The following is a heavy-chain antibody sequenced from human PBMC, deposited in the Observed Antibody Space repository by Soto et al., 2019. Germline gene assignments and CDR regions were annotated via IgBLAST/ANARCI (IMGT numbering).Heavy chain of an antibody. V-gene: IGHV4-59*01. J-gene: IGHJ5*02. Sequence: QVQLQESGPGLVKPSETLSLTCTVSGGSISSYYWSWIRQPPGKGLEWIGYIYYSGSTNYNPSLKSRVTISVDTSKNQFSMKLSSVTAADTAVYYCARGLDYDYFWGGYRSRWFDPWGQGTLVTVSS. CDR2: IYYSGST. CDR3: ARGLDYDYFWGGYRSRWFDP. D-gene: IGHD3-16*02. CDR1: GGSISSYY.